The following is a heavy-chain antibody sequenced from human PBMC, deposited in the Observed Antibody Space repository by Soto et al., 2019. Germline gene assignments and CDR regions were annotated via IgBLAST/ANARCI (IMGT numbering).Heavy chain of an antibody. D-gene: IGHD2-15*01. J-gene: IGHJ3*02. Sequence: QVQLQESGPGLVKPSETLSLTCTVSGGSISSYYWSWIRQPPGKGLEWIGYIYYSGGTNYNPSLKSRVTIPVDTSKNQFSLKLSFVTAADTAVYYCARHGAFCSGGSCYGPLPFDIWGQGTMVTVSS. CDR2: IYYSGGT. CDR1: GGSISSYY. V-gene: IGHV4-59*08. CDR3: ARHGAFCSGGSCYGPLPFDI.